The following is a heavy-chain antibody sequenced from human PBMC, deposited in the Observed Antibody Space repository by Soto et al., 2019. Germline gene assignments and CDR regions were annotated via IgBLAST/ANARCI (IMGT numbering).Heavy chain of an antibody. V-gene: IGHV3-23*01. CDR1: GFTFSSYA. D-gene: IGHD6-6*01. CDR3: AKGGAYSSSSGTFDI. Sequence: GGSLRLSCAASGFTFSSYAMSWVRQAPGKGLEWVSAISGSGGSTYYADSVKGRFTISRDNSKNTLYLQMNSLRAEDAAVYYCAKGGAYSSSSGTFDIWGQGTMVTVSS. J-gene: IGHJ3*02. CDR2: ISGSGGST.